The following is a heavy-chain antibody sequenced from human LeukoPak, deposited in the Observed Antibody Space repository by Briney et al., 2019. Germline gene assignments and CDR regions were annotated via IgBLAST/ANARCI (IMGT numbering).Heavy chain of an antibody. Sequence: PSETLSLTCTVSGGSISSYYWSWIRQPPGKGLEWIGYIYYSGSTNYNPSLKSRVTISVDTSKNQFSLKLSSVTAADTAVYYCARGIFMLGYWGQGTLVTVSS. CDR2: IYYSGST. CDR1: GGSISSYY. CDR3: ARGIFMLGY. V-gene: IGHV4-59*01. J-gene: IGHJ4*02. D-gene: IGHD3-10*02.